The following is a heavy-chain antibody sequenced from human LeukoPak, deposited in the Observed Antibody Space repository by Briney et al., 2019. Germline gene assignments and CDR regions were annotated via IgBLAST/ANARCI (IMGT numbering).Heavy chain of an antibody. Sequence: ASVKVSCKASGYTFTGYYMHWVRQAPGQGLEWMGWSNPNSGGTNYAQKFQGRVTMTRDTSISTAYMELSRLRSDDTAVYYCARLETYDFWSGYYLDYWGQGTLVTVSS. J-gene: IGHJ4*02. V-gene: IGHV1-2*02. CDR3: ARLETYDFWSGYYLDY. D-gene: IGHD3-3*01. CDR1: GYTFTGYY. CDR2: SNPNSGGT.